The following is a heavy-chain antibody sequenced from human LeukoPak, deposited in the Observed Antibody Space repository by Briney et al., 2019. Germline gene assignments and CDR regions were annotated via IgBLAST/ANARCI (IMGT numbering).Heavy chain of an antibody. CDR3: ARWSKVDAFDI. CDR1: GFTFSDYY. J-gene: IGHJ3*02. Sequence: SGGSLRLSCAASGFTFSDYYMSWIRQAPGKGLEWVSYISSSGSTIYYADSVKGRFTISRDNAKNSLYLQMNSLRAEDTAVYYYARWSKVDAFDIWGQGTMVTVSS. CDR2: ISSSGSTI. V-gene: IGHV3-11*01. D-gene: IGHD4-23*01.